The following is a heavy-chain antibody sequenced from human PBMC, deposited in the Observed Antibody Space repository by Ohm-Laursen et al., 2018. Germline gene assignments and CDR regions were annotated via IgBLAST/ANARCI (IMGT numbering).Heavy chain of an antibody. V-gene: IGHV3-30*18. Sequence: SLRLSCAASEFTFSSYGMHWVRQAPGKGLEWVAVISYDGSNKYYADSVKGRFTISRDNSKNTLYLQMNSLRAEDTAVFYCAKGTAYQLLSHNWVDSWGQGTLVTVSS. CDR2: ISYDGSNK. J-gene: IGHJ5*01. CDR3: AKGTAYQLLSHNWVDS. D-gene: IGHD2-2*01. CDR1: EFTFSSYG.